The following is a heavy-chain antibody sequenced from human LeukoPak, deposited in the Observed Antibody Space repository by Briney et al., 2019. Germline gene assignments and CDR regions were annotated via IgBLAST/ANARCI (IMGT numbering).Heavy chain of an antibody. CDR1: GGSISSSSYY. V-gene: IGHV4-39*01. J-gene: IGHJ6*03. D-gene: IGHD3-10*01. CDR3: ARFYTTSQYGSGYMAV. Sequence: PSETLSLTCTVSGGSISSSSYYWGWIRQPPGKGLEWIGSMSYSGSTYYNPSLKSRVTIAVDTSKTQFSLKLSSVTAADTAVYYCARFYTTSQYGSGYMAVWAKGTTVTVSS. CDR2: MSYSGST.